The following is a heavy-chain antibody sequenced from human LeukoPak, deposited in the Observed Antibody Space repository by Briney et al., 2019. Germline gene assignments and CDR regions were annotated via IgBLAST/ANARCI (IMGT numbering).Heavy chain of an antibody. D-gene: IGHD1-7*01. V-gene: IGHV1-2*02. J-gene: IGHJ4*02. CDR1: GYTFTGYY. CDR3: ATAGGTAPVDY. CDR2: INPNSGGK. Sequence: ASLKVSCKASGYTFTGYYMHWVRQAPGQGLEWMGWINPNSGGKNYAQTFQGSVTMTRDTSINTAYMELSRLRSDDTAVYYCATAGGTAPVDYWGQGTLVTVSS.